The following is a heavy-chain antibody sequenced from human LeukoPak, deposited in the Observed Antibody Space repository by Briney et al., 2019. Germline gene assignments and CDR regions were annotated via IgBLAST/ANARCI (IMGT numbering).Heavy chain of an antibody. V-gene: IGHV4-4*07. D-gene: IGHD3-10*01. J-gene: IGHJ5*02. Sequence: KPSETLSLTCTVSGGSISSYYWSWIRQPAGKGLEWIGRIYTSGSTNYNPSLKSRVTMSVDTSKNQFSLKLSSVTAADTAVYYCARDQYYYGSGSYYPFDPWGQGTLVTVSS. CDR2: IYTSGST. CDR1: GGSISSYY. CDR3: ARDQYYYGSGSYYPFDP.